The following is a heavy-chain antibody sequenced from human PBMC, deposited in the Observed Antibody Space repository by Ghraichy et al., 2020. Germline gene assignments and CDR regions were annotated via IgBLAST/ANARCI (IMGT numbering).Heavy chain of an antibody. Sequence: SVKVSCKASGSTFSYYGFTWVRQAPGQGLEWMGGIIPFLGTTDYAQEFQGRVTISADTSTNTVYMELTGLRYDDTAVYYCARAQDSSGYYSLVLGVDYWGQGTLVSVT. CDR1: GSTFSYYG. CDR2: IIPFLGTT. J-gene: IGHJ4*02. CDR3: ARAQDSSGYYSLVLGVDY. D-gene: IGHD3-22*01. V-gene: IGHV1-69*10.